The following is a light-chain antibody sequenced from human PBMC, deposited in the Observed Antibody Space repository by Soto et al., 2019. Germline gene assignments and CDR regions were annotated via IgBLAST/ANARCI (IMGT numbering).Light chain of an antibody. CDR1: QSISSS. V-gene: IGKV1-5*01. CDR2: DAS. J-gene: IGKJ5*01. CDR3: QQYYTYPIT. Sequence: IKMTQSPSSLSASVGDRVTITCRASQSISSSLAWYRQKPGQAPKLLLYDASSLENGLPSRFSGSGSGTEFTVTISSLQTDDFATYYCQQYYTYPITFGQGTRLEIK.